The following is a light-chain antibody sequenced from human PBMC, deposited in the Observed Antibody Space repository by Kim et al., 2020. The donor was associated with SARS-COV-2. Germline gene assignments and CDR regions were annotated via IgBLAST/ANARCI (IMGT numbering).Light chain of an antibody. CDR3: YSADSTGSHFA. CDR1: ALPKKY. V-gene: IGLV3-10*01. Sequence: SPGQTARITCSGDALPKKYAFWYQQKSGQAPVLVIYEDNKRPSGIPERFSASTSGTMATLTISGARVEDEADYYCYSADSTGSHFAFGTGTQLTVL. J-gene: IGLJ1*01. CDR2: EDN.